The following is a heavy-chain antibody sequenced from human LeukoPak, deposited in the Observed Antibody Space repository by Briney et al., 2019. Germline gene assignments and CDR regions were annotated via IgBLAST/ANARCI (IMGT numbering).Heavy chain of an antibody. J-gene: IGHJ3*02. D-gene: IGHD3-22*01. CDR2: INHSGST. V-gene: IGHV4-34*01. CDR3: ARHVPAPSSSMIVVLLGAFDI. Sequence: SETLSLTCAVYGGSFSGYYWSWIRQPPGKGLEWIGEINHSGSTNYNPSLKSRVTISVDTSKNQFSLKLSSVTAADTAVYYCARHVPAPSSSMIVVLLGAFDIWGQGTMVTVSS. CDR1: GGSFSGYY.